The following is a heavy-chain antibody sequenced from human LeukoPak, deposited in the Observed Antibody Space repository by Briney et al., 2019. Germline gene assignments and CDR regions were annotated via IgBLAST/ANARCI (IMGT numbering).Heavy chain of an antibody. D-gene: IGHD5-18*01. J-gene: IGHJ5*02. CDR3: ARPGGYSYGYSLPWFDP. CDR2: IYYSGST. Sequence: SETLSLTCTVSGGSISSYYWGWIRQPPGKGLEWIGSIYYSGSTYYNPSLKSRVTISVDTSKNQFPLKLSSVTAADTAVYYCARPGGYSYGYSLPWFDPWGQGTLVTVSS. CDR1: GGSISSYY. V-gene: IGHV4-39*01.